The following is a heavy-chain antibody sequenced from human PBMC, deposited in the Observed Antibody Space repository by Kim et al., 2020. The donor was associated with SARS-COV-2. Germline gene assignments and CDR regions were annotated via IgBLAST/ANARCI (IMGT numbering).Heavy chain of an antibody. J-gene: IGHJ6*03. D-gene: IGHD6-19*01. V-gene: IGHV4-34*01. CDR1: DGSFSAYY. Sequence: SETLSLTCAVYDGSFSAYYWSWIRQPPGKGLEWIGEINHSGSTNYNPSLKSRVTISVDTSKNQFSLKLSSVTAADTAVYYCARGTRQWLVRGPYYYYMDVWGKGTTVTVSS. CDR3: ARGTRQWLVRGPYYYYMDV. CDR2: INHSGST.